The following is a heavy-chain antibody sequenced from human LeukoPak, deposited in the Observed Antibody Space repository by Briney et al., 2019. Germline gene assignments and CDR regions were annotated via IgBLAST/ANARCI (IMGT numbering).Heavy chain of an antibody. J-gene: IGHJ5*02. Sequence: PSETLSLTCTVSGGSISTNYWSWIRQPPGKGLEWIGYIYYSGSTKYNPSLKSRVTISVDTSKNQFPLKLSSVTAADTAVYYCARGPPGGWFDPWGQGTLVTVSS. D-gene: IGHD1-14*01. CDR3: ARGPPGGWFDP. CDR2: IYYSGST. V-gene: IGHV4-59*01. CDR1: GGSISTNY.